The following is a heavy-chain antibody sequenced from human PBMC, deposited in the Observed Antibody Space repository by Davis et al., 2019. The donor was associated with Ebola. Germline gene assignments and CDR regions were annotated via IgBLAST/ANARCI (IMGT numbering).Heavy chain of an antibody. J-gene: IGHJ6*02. V-gene: IGHV1-18*01. CDR2: ISAYNGNT. D-gene: IGHD2-8*01. Sequence: ASVTVSCKASGYTFTSYGIRWVRQAPGQGLEWMGWISAYNGNTKHPQKFQGWVTMTRDTSISTAYMELSRLSSDDTAVYYCARGDCTNGVCSTYYYYYGMDVWGQGTLVTVSS. CDR1: GYTFTSYG. CDR3: ARGDCTNGVCSTYYYYYGMDV.